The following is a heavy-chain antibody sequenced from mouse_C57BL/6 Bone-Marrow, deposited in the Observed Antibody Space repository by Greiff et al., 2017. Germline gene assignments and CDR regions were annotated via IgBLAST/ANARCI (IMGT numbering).Heavy chain of an antibody. Sequence: VQRVESGPGLVAPSQSLSITCTVSGFSLTSYAISWVRQPPGKGLEWLGVIWTGGGTNYNSALKSRLSISKDNSKSQVFLKMNSLQTDDTARYXCARNYYYYGSSYVGFAYWGQGTLVTVSA. V-gene: IGHV2-9-1*01. D-gene: IGHD1-1*01. CDR2: IWTGGGT. CDR3: ARNYYYYGSSYVGFAY. CDR1: GFSLTSYA. J-gene: IGHJ3*01.